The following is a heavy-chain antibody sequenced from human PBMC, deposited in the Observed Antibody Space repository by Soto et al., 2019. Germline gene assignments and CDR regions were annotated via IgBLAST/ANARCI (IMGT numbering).Heavy chain of an antibody. D-gene: IGHD5-18*01. Sequence: EVQLVESGGGLVKPGGSLRLSCAASGFTFSDYSMNWVRQAPGKGLEWVSSISSRSSHIYYADSVKGRFTISRDNDKNSLYLQMNSLRAEDTAVYSCARDQSSYGYFDYWGQGPVVTVSS. CDR1: GFTFSDYS. CDR3: ARDQSSYGYFDY. CDR2: ISSRSSHI. J-gene: IGHJ4*02. V-gene: IGHV3-21*01.